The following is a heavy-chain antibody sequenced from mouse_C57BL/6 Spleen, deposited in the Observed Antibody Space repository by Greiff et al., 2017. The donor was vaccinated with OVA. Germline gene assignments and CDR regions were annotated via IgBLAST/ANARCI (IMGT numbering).Heavy chain of an antibody. CDR3: TTYGSFAY. V-gene: IGHV14-4*01. J-gene: IGHJ3*01. Sequence: VQLQQSGAELVRPGASVKLSCTASGFNIKDDYMHWVKQRPEQGLEWIGWIDPENGDTEYASKFQGKATITADTSYNTAYLQLSSLTSEDTAVYYCTTYGSFAYWGQGTLVTVSA. D-gene: IGHD1-1*01. CDR1: GFNIKDDY. CDR2: IDPENGDT.